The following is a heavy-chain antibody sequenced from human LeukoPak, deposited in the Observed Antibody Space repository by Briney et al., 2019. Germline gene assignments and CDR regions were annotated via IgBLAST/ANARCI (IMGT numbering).Heavy chain of an antibody. CDR1: GFTFSSYS. V-gene: IGHV3-21*01. CDR2: ISSSSSYI. D-gene: IGHD4-17*01. Sequence: GGSLRLSCTASGFTFSSYSMNWVRQAPGKGLEWVSSISSSSSYIYYADSVKGRFTISRDNAKNSLYLQMNSLRAEDTAVYYCARDVTTVTTPDAFDIWGQGTMVTVSS. J-gene: IGHJ3*02. CDR3: ARDVTTVTTPDAFDI.